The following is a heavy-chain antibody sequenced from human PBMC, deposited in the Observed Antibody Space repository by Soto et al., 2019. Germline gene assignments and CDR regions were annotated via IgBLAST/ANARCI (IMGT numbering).Heavy chain of an antibody. CDR2: VYYSGNT. Sequence: QVQLQESGPGLVKPSETLSLTCTVSGGSINNYYWTWIRQPPGKGLEWIAYVYYSGNTNYNPSLNSRVTISVDTSKNQFSLKLSSVTAADTAVYYCARGWGWFDPWGQGTLVTVSS. CDR1: GGSINNYY. D-gene: IGHD3-16*01. J-gene: IGHJ5*02. V-gene: IGHV4-59*08. CDR3: ARGWGWFDP.